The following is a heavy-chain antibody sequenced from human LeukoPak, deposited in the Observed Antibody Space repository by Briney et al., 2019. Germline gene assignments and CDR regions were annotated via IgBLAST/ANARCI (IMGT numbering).Heavy chain of an antibody. CDR3: ARGGATTYSGDY. Sequence: ASVKVSCKASGYTFTSYAMHWVRQAPGQRLEWMGWINAGNGNTKYSQKFQGRVTITRDTSASTAYMELSSLRSEDTAVYYCARGGATTYSGDYWGQGTLVTGSS. J-gene: IGHJ4*02. D-gene: IGHD5-12*01. CDR1: GYTFTSYA. CDR2: INAGNGNT. V-gene: IGHV1-3*01.